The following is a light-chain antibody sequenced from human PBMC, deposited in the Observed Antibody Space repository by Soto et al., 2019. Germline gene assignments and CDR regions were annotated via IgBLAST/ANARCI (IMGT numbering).Light chain of an antibody. CDR2: SSS. Sequence: IQVTQSPSSLSASVGDRVTITCRASQTVSKFVNWYQQKPGKVPDVLIHSSSTLYSGVPSRFSGSGSGTEFTLTISGLQPEDFATYYCQHSYSPPISFGQGTRLDIK. J-gene: IGKJ5*01. CDR1: QTVSKF. V-gene: IGKV1-39*01. CDR3: QHSYSPPIS.